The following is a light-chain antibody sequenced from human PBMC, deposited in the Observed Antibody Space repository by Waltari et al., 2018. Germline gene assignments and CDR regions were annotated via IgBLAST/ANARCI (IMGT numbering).Light chain of an antibody. V-gene: IGLV3-21*04. Sequence: SYVLTQPPSMSVAPGKTARITCGGSNIGGKSVPWYQQKPGQAPVLVMHYNTNRTPGIPGRLSGSNCGKTATLTINRVEAGDEADYYCQVWGDDSGPYVIFGGGTKLTVL. CDR1: NIGGKS. J-gene: IGLJ2*01. CDR2: YNT. CDR3: QVWGDDSGPYVI.